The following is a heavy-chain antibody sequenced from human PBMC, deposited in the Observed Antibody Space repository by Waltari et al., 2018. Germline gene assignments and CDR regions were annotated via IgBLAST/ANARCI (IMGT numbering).Heavy chain of an antibody. CDR3: ARAPKRTSSEVDY. CDR2: MNQDGSEK. CDR1: GFSFSSWY. Sequence: DVLLVESGGDLVQPGGSLRLSCAASGFSFSSWYMRWFRQAPGRGLEWVANMNQDGSEKNYVDSVKGRFTISRDKAKNSLSLQMNSLRVEDTAVYYCARAPKRTSSEVDYWGQGTLVTVSS. J-gene: IGHJ4*02. D-gene: IGHD6-19*01. V-gene: IGHV3-7*01.